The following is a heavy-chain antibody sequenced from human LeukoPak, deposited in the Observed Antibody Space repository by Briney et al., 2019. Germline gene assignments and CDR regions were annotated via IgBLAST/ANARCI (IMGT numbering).Heavy chain of an antibody. CDR1: GYTFTSYA. D-gene: IGHD6-19*01. Sequence: ASVKVSCKASGYTFTSYAMHWVRQAPGQRLEWMGWVNAGNGNTKYSQKFQGRVTITRDTSASTAYMELSSLRSEDTAVYYCARDSSGWYYFDYWGQGTLVTVSS. V-gene: IGHV1-3*01. CDR2: VNAGNGNT. J-gene: IGHJ4*02. CDR3: ARDSSGWYYFDY.